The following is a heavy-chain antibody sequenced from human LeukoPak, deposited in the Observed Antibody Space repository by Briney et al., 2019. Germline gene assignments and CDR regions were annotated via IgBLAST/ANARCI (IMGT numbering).Heavy chain of an antibody. V-gene: IGHV4-4*07. CDR1: GGSISSYY. CDR3: ARDGYGSGSYFGPSDY. J-gene: IGHJ4*02. D-gene: IGHD3-10*01. CDR2: IYTSGST. Sequence: PSETLSLTCTVSGGSISSYYWSWIRQPAGKGLEWIGRIYTSGSTNYNPSLKSRVTMSVDTSKNQFSLKLSSVTAADTAVYYCARDGYGSGSYFGPSDYWGQGTLVTVSS.